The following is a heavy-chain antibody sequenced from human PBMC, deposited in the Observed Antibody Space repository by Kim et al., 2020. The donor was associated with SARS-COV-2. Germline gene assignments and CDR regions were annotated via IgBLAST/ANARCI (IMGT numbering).Heavy chain of an antibody. CDR2: INGGNGNT. D-gene: IGHD3-22*01. V-gene: IGHV1-3*01. J-gene: IGHJ1*01. CDR3: ARGRFDSSGYYVYFQL. CDR1: GYTFTTYA. Sequence: ASVKVSCKTSGYTFTTYAMHWVRQAPGQRLEWMGWINGGNGNTKYSEKFQGRVTITRDTSASTAYMELSSLRSEDTAVYYCARGRFDSSGYYVYFQLWGQGTPVTVS.